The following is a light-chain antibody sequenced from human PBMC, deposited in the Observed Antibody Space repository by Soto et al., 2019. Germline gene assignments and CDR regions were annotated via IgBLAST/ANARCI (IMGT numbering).Light chain of an antibody. CDR1: QSVSTS. J-gene: IGKJ1*01. Sequence: EVVLKQSPGTLSLTPGERATLSCRASQSVSTSFLAWYQQKPGQAPRLLIYGASTRATGIPARFSGSGSGTEFTLTINSLQSEDFAVYYCQQYNNWPRTFGQGTKV. CDR2: GAS. V-gene: IGKV3-15*01. CDR3: QQYNNWPRT.